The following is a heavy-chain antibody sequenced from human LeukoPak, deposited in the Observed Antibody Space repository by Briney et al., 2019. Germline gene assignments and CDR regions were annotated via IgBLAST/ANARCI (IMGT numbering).Heavy chain of an antibody. J-gene: IGHJ3*02. Sequence: ASVKVSCKASGYTFTDHYMHWVRQAPGQGLEWMGWINPNSGGTNYAQKFQGRVTMTRDTSISTAYMELSRLRSDDTAVYYCARGRGGIYDAFDIWGQGTMVTVSS. CDR2: INPNSGGT. D-gene: IGHD1-26*01. CDR3: ARGRGGIYDAFDI. CDR1: GYTFTDHY. V-gene: IGHV1-2*02.